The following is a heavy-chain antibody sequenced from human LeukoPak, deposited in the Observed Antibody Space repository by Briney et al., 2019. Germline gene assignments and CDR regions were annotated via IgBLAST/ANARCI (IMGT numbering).Heavy chain of an antibody. CDR1: GFTFSSYG. Sequence: GGSLRLSCAASGFTFSSYGMHWVRQAPGKGLEWVAVISYDGSNKYYADSVKGRFTISRDNSKNTLYLQMNSLRAEDTAVYYCAKVIGYDSSGYFGYGMDVWGQGTTVTVSS. V-gene: IGHV3-30*18. CDR2: ISYDGSNK. D-gene: IGHD3-22*01. CDR3: AKVIGYDSSGYFGYGMDV. J-gene: IGHJ6*02.